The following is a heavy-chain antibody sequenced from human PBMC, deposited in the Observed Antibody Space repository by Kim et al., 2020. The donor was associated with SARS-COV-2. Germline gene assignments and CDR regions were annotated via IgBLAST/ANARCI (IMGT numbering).Heavy chain of an antibody. CDR2: IHPGTGST. CDR3: ARDHYAFDI. J-gene: IGHJ3*02. Sequence: ASVKVSCKTSGYTFTTLYMHWVRQAPGQGLEWMGMIHPGTGSTDYAQKFRGRVTITRDKSTSTLYMELSSLRSEDTAIYYCARDHYAFDIWGQGTMVTVSS. CDR1: GYTFTTLY. V-gene: IGHV1-46*01.